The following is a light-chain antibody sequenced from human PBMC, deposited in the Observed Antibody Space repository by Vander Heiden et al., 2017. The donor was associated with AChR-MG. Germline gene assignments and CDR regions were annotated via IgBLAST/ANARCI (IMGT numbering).Light chain of an antibody. Sequence: IELTQSPSLVPGAAGDRVTITCRASQNISDWLAWYQQKPGKAPKILIYAASSLQGGVPSRFSGNGSGTDFTLTIDNLQPDDFATYYCQQADRFPPTFGPGTKVDVK. CDR1: QNISDW. V-gene: IGKV1D-12*01. CDR3: QQADRFPPT. J-gene: IGKJ3*01. CDR2: AAS.